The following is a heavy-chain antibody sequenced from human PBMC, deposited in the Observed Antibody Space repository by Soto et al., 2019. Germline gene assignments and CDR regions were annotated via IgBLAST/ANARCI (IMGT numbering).Heavy chain of an antibody. Sequence: PSETLSLTCAVYGGSFSGYYWSWIRQPPGKGLEWIGEINHSGSTNYNPSLKSRVTISVDTSKNQFSLKLSSVTAADTAVYYCARGVIRSSSFHYYYGMDVWGQGTTVTVSS. J-gene: IGHJ6*02. CDR3: ARGVIRSSSFHYYYGMDV. CDR2: INHSGST. D-gene: IGHD6-6*01. CDR1: GGSFSGYY. V-gene: IGHV4-34*01.